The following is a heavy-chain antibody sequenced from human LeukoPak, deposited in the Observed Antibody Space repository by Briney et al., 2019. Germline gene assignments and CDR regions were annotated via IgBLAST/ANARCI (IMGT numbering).Heavy chain of an antibody. V-gene: IGHV4-4*07. CDR3: ARIVSVHAFDI. D-gene: IGHD2-15*01. J-gene: IGHJ3*02. CDR2: IYISGSS. CDR1: GGSISSHY. Sequence: SETLSLTCTVSGGSISSHYWSWIRQPAGKGLEWIGRIYISGSSSYNPSLKSRVTMSVDASKNQSSLKLSSVTAADTAVYYCARIVSVHAFDIWGQGTMVTVSS.